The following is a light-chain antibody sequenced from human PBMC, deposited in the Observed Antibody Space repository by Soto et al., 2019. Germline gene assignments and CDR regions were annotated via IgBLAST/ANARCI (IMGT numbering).Light chain of an antibody. CDR3: QQSYGTPLT. V-gene: IGKV1-39*01. Sequence: DMEMTQCPSSLSASVGDRVTITCRASQSISNYLNWYQHKPGKVPKLLIYAASSLQSGVPTRFSGSGSGTDFTLTINSLQPEDFATYYCQQSYGTPLTFGGGTKIEIK. CDR1: QSISNY. J-gene: IGKJ4*01. CDR2: AAS.